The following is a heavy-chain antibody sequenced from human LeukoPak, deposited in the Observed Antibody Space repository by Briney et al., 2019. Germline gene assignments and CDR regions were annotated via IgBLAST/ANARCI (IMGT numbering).Heavy chain of an antibody. CDR2: IYYSGST. Sequence: SRTLSLTCTVSGGSISSGGYYWSWIRQHPGKGLEWIGYIYYSGSTYYNPSLKSRVTISVDTSKNQFSLKLSSVTAADTAVYYCARGSYYDSSGYYSFDPWGQGTLVTVSS. CDR1: GGSISSGGYY. J-gene: IGHJ5*02. D-gene: IGHD3-22*01. V-gene: IGHV4-31*03. CDR3: ARGSYYDSSGYYSFDP.